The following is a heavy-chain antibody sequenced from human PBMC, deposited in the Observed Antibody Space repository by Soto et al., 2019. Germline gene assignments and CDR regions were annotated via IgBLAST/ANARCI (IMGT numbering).Heavy chain of an antibody. CDR2: IYYSGST. J-gene: IGHJ5*02. Sequence: PSETLSLTCTVSGGSISSYYWSWIRQPPGKGLEWIGYIYYSGSTNYNPSLKSRVTISVDTSKNQFSLRLSSVTAADTAVYYCAGTTYYYDSSGYYTALPWGQGTLVTVS. CDR3: AGTTYYYDSSGYYTALP. CDR1: GGSISSYY. D-gene: IGHD3-22*01. V-gene: IGHV4-59*08.